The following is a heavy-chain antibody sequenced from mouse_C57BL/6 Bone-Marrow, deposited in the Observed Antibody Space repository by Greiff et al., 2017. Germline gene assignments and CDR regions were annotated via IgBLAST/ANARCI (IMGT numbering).Heavy chain of an antibody. Sequence: VQLQQPGAELVRPGTSVKLSCKASGYTFTSYWMHWVKQRPGQGLEWIGVIDPSDSYTNYNQKFKGKATLTVDTSSSTAYMQLSSLTSEDSAVYYCARPYGSSYDAMDYWGQGTSVTVSS. J-gene: IGHJ4*01. CDR1: GYTFTSYW. CDR3: ARPYGSSYDAMDY. D-gene: IGHD1-1*01. CDR2: IDPSDSYT. V-gene: IGHV1-59*01.